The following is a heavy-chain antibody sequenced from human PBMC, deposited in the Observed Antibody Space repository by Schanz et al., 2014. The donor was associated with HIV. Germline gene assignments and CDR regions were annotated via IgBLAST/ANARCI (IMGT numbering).Heavy chain of an antibody. J-gene: IGHJ6*02. D-gene: IGHD6-13*01. CDR3: ARVGRAAAGFIYYYGMDV. CDR1: GASISSYY. CDR2: MYYSGRS. V-gene: IGHV4-59*01. Sequence: QVQLQESGPGLVKPSETLSLTCTVSGASISSYYWSWIRQPPGKGLEWIGYMYYSGRSKNNPSLKRRVTISVDTSKNQFSLKLSSVTAADTAVYYCARVGRAAAGFIYYYGMDVWGQGTTVTVSS.